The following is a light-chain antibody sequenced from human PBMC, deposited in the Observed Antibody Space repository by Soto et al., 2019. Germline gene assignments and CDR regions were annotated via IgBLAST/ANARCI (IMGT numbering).Light chain of an antibody. CDR1: QSLSSSP. CDR3: QQYGSSTRT. CDR2: GAS. Sequence: EIVLTQSPGTLSLSPGERVTLSCRASQSLSSSPLAWYQQTPGQAPRLVIYGASSRETGIPDRFSGSGAGTECTLTISRLEPEDFEVNDCQQYGSSTRTFGQGTKVDIK. V-gene: IGKV3-20*01. J-gene: IGKJ1*01.